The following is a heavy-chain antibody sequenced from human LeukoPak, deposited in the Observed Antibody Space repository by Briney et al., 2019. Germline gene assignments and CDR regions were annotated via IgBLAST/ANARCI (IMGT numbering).Heavy chain of an antibody. CDR3: AREDSSGWHKAFDI. CDR2: IYYSGST. V-gene: IGHV4-59*01. Sequence: SETLSLTCTVSGGSISSYYWSWIRQPPGKGLEWIGYIYYSGSTNYNPSLKSRVTISVDTSKNQFSLKLSSVTAADTAVYYCAREDSSGWHKAFDIWGQGTMVTVSS. CDR1: GGSISSYY. D-gene: IGHD6-19*01. J-gene: IGHJ3*02.